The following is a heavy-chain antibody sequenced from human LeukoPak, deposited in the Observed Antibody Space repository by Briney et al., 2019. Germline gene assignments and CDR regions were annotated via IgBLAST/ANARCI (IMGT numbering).Heavy chain of an antibody. V-gene: IGHV1-2*02. D-gene: IGHD6-13*01. Sequence: ASVNVSCKASGYTFTGYYMHWVRQAPGQGLEWMGWINPNSGGTNYAQKFQGRVTMTRDTSISTAYRELSGLRSDDTAVYYCARVRGIAAAGLYNWFDPWGQGTLVTVSS. J-gene: IGHJ5*02. CDR3: ARVRGIAAAGLYNWFDP. CDR1: GYTFTGYY. CDR2: INPNSGGT.